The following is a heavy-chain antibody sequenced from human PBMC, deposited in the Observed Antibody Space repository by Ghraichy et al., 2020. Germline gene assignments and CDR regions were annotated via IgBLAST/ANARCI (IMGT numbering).Heavy chain of an antibody. Sequence: GGSLRVGGEDSGFRGSSYAMQGVRQAPGKGLEWVAVISYDGSNKYYVDSVKGRFTISRDNSKNTLYLQMNSLRAEDTAVYYCARGMYSSSWYGGGDYWGQGTLVTVSS. CDR2: ISYDGSNK. V-gene: IGHV3-30*04. CDR1: GFRGSSYA. D-gene: IGHD6-13*01. CDR3: ARGMYSSSWYGGGDY. J-gene: IGHJ4*02.